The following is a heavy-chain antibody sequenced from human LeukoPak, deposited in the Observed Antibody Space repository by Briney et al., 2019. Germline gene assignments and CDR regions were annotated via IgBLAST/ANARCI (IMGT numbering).Heavy chain of an antibody. Sequence: GGSLRLSCAASGFTFSSYSMNWVRQAPGKGLEWVSSISSSSSYIYYADSVKGRFTISRDNAKNSLYLQMNSLRAEDTAVYYCARDPPGYDFWSGYYTLGDAFDIWGQGTMVTVSS. CDR3: ARDPPGYDFWSGYYTLGDAFDI. J-gene: IGHJ3*02. D-gene: IGHD3-3*01. CDR2: ISSSSSYI. CDR1: GFTFSSYS. V-gene: IGHV3-21*01.